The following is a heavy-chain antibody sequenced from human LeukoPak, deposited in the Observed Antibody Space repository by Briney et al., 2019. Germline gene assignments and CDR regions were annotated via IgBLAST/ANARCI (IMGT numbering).Heavy chain of an antibody. J-gene: IGHJ4*02. CDR1: GFTFSSYA. Sequence: GXXLRLSCATSGFTFSSYAMVWVRQAPGKGLEWVSAISGSGDSTNYADSVKGRFTISRDSSQSTVYLQMSSLRVEDTAVYLCAKGLGTAYYYFDYWGQGALVTVSS. D-gene: IGHD1-26*01. V-gene: IGHV3-23*01. CDR2: ISGSGDST. CDR3: AKGLGTAYYYFDY.